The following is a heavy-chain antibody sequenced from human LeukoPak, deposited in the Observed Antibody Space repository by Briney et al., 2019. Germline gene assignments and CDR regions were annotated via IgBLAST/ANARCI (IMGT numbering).Heavy chain of an antibody. CDR1: GFTFSDYY. V-gene: IGHV4-38-2*01. Sequence: KPGGSLRLSCAASGFTFSDYYMSWIRQPPGKGLEWIGTMSYSGDTYHNPSLRSRVTISVDTSKNQFSLKLSSVTAADTAVYYCARLRLRRDGYGIWGQGTMVTVSS. D-gene: IGHD5-24*01. CDR3: ARLRLRRDGYGI. CDR2: MSYSGDT. J-gene: IGHJ3*02.